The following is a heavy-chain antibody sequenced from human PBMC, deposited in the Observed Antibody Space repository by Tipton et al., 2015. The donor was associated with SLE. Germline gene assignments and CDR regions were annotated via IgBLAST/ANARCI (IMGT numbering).Heavy chain of an antibody. J-gene: IGHJ6*03. D-gene: IGHD5-18*01. CDR3: ARQLYTSYYYMDV. CDR2: ISSSSSYV. V-gene: IGHV3-21*01. CDR1: GFIFSSYS. Sequence: GSLRLSCAASGFIFSSYSMNWVRQAPGKGLEWVSSISSSSSYVYYADSVKGRFTISRDNAKNSLYLQMKSLRAEDTAVYYCARQLYTSYYYMDVWGKGTTVTVSS.